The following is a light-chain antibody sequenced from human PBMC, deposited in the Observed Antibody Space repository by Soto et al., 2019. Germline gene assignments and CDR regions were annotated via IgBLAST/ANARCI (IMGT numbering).Light chain of an antibody. CDR2: EVS. CDR3: NSYTSSSTRV. CDR1: STDVGAYDY. Sequence: QSALTQPASVSGSPGQSITISCTGTSTDVGAYDYVSWYQQHPDKDPKLMIYEVSNRPSGVSNRFSGSKSVNTATLTISGRQAEDEADYECNSYTSSSTRVFGTGTKVTVL. J-gene: IGLJ1*01. V-gene: IGLV2-14*03.